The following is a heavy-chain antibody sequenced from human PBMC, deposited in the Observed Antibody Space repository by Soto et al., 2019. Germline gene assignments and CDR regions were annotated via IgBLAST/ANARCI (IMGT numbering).Heavy chain of an antibody. V-gene: IGHV3-30*18. CDR3: AKDRMGAGVRGYFDY. Sequence: QVQLVESGGGVVQPGKSLRLSCAGSGFTFSSYGMDCVRQVPGKGLEWVAVISYDGSNKYYADSVKGRFTISRDNCKNTLYLQMSSLRAEATAVYYCAKDRMGAGVRGYFDYWGPGTLVTVSS. D-gene: IGHD3-10*01. CDR1: GFTFSSYG. CDR2: ISYDGSNK. J-gene: IGHJ4*02.